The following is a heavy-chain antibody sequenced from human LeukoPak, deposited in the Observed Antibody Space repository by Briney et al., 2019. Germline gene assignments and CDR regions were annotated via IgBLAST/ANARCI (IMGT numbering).Heavy chain of an antibody. D-gene: IGHD5-24*01. CDR1: GYTFTSYY. J-gene: IGHJ4*02. CDR3: ARAGGEMPFDY. V-gene: IGHV1-46*01. CDR2: INPSGGST. Sequence: ASVKVSXKASGYTFTSYYMHWVRQAPGQGLEWMGIINPSGGSTSYAQKFQGRVTMTRDTSTSTVYMELSSLRSEDTAVYYCARAGGEMPFDYWGQGTLVTVSS.